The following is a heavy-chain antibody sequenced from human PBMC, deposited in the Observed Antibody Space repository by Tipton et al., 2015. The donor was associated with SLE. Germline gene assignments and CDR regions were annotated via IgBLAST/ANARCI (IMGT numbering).Heavy chain of an antibody. CDR3: ARVGHGFDESGCNSHYCYYMDV. CDR1: GDSINGYY. J-gene: IGHJ6*03. CDR2: VYSSEFS. D-gene: IGHD4-23*01. Sequence: TLSLTCTVSGDSINGYYWTWIRQPPGKGLELVGYVYSSEFSYYNPSLRSQLPISLDTSKNQFSLRLSSATAADTAVYYCARVGHGFDESGCNSHYCYYMDVWGQGTTVTVSS. V-gene: IGHV4-59*01.